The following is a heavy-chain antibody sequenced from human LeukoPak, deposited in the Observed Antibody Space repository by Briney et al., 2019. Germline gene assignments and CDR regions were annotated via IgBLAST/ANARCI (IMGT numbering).Heavy chain of an antibody. Sequence: ASVKVSCKASGGTFSSYAISWVRQAPGQGLEWMGRIIPILGIANYAQKFQGRVTITADKSTSTAYMELSSLRSEDTAVYYCARVPAARSGYFFDYWGQGTLVTVSS. J-gene: IGHJ4*02. D-gene: IGHD3-10*01. CDR2: IIPILGIA. CDR1: GGTFSSYA. V-gene: IGHV1-69*04. CDR3: ARVPAARSGYFFDY.